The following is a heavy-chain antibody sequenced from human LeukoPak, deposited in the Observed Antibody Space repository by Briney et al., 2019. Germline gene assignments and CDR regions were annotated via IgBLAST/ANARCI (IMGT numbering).Heavy chain of an antibody. D-gene: IGHD6-13*01. Sequence: GASVKVSCKASGGTFSSYAISWVRQAPGQGLEWMGRIIPILGIANYAQKFQGRVTITADKSTSTAYMELSSLRSEATAVYYCARVAGIAAAGRWFDPWGQGTLVTVSS. CDR3: ARVAGIAAAGRWFDP. CDR2: IIPILGIA. V-gene: IGHV1-69*04. CDR1: GGTFSSYA. J-gene: IGHJ5*02.